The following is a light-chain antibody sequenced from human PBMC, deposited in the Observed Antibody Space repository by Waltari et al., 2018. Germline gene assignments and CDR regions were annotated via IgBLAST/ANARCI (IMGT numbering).Light chain of an antibody. J-gene: IGKJ5*01. CDR1: QSFYDN. V-gene: IGKV3-15*01. Sequence: EVVMTQSPATLSVSPGERATLSCRASQSFYDNLAWYQHKPGQAPRLRISRASTRVNGIPATCSGRGSGTEFAVTISSLQSEDSAIYYCQQYNRWPPITFGQGTRLEIK. CDR2: RAS. CDR3: QQYNRWPPIT.